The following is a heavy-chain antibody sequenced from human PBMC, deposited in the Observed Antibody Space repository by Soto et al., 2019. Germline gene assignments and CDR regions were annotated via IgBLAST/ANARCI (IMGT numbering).Heavy chain of an antibody. Sequence: SLRLSCAASGFTFTSSSMNWVRQAPGQGLEWVSYITSNSTTVKYADSVKGRFTVSRDNAENSLYLQLNSLRDEDTAVYYCAREMGACSDSSCYPGPYDSWGQGTLVTVSS. CDR1: GFTFTSSS. CDR2: ITSNSTTV. V-gene: IGHV3-48*02. J-gene: IGHJ5*02. CDR3: AREMGACSDSSCYPGPYDS. D-gene: IGHD3-16*01.